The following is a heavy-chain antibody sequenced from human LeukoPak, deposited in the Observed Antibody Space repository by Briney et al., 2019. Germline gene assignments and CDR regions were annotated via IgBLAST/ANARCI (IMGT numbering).Heavy chain of an antibody. Sequence: PSETLSLTCTVSGGSISSYYWSWIRQPPGKGLEWIGYIYYSGSTNYNPSLKSRVTISVDTSKNQFSLKLSSVTAADTAVYYCARNPVYSSSLGAFDIWGQGTMVTVSS. J-gene: IGHJ3*02. CDR2: IYYSGST. CDR3: ARNPVYSSSLGAFDI. CDR1: GGSISSYY. V-gene: IGHV4-59*01. D-gene: IGHD6-13*01.